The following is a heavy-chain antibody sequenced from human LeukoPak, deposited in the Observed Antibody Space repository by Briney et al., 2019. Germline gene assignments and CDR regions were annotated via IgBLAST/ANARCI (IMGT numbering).Heavy chain of an antibody. Sequence: GGSLRLSCAASGFTFSSYAMSWVRQAPGKGLEWVSAISGSGGSTYYADSVKGRFTISRDNSKNTLYLQMNSLRAEDTAVYYCAKDRSAIAVAKTPDWFDPWGQGTLVTVSS. V-gene: IGHV3-23*01. CDR2: ISGSGGST. J-gene: IGHJ5*02. D-gene: IGHD6-19*01. CDR1: GFTFSSYA. CDR3: AKDRSAIAVAKTPDWFDP.